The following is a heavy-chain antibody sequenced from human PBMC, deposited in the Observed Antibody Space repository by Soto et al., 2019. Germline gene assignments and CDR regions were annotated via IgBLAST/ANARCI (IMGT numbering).Heavy chain of an antibody. D-gene: IGHD6-19*01. CDR3: ARSTAVAVDAFDI. J-gene: IGHJ3*02. V-gene: IGHV1-8*01. CDR1: GYTFTSYD. Sequence: GASVKVSCKASGYTFTSYDINWVRQATGQGLEWMGWMNPNSGNTGYAQKFQGRVTMTRNTSISTAYMELSSLRSEDTAVYYCARSTAVAVDAFDIWGQGTMVTVSS. CDR2: MNPNSGNT.